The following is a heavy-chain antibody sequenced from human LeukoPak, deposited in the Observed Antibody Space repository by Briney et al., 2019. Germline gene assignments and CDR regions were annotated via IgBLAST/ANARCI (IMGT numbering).Heavy chain of an antibody. V-gene: IGHV4-4*07. Sequence: SETLSLTCTVSGGSISSHYWSWIRQPAGKGLEWIGRIYNSGSTNYNPSLKSRLTMSVDASKNQFSLNLNSVIAADTALYYCARSSAQTGDSYWGQGTLVTVSS. J-gene: IGHJ4*02. CDR1: GGSISSHY. CDR2: IYNSGST. CDR3: ARSSAQTGDSY. D-gene: IGHD7-27*01.